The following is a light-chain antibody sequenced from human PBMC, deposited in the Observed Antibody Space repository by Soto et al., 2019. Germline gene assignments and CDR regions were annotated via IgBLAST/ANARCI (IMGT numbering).Light chain of an antibody. V-gene: IGLV2-11*01. J-gene: IGLJ2*01. CDR1: SSDVGGNNF. Sequence: QSALTQPRSVSGSPGQSVTISCTGTSSDVGGNNFVSWYQQPPGIAPKLMIYNVNKRPSGVPDRFSGSKSGNTSSLTISGLQAEDEADYYGCSYAGSNTVIFGGGTKVTVL. CDR3: CSYAGSNTVI. CDR2: NVN.